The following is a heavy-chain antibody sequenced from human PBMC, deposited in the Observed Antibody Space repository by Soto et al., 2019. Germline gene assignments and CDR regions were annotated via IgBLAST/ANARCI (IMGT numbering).Heavy chain of an antibody. D-gene: IGHD2-8*02. J-gene: IGHJ4*02. V-gene: IGHV1-69*01. CDR2: IVPVFGKP. CDR3: PRWSHYLSTVYYLDN. CDR1: GGVFSNYA. Sequence: QVQLVQSGAEVKKAGSSVTVSCKASGGVFSNYAMTWVRQAPGQGLEWVGGIVPVFGKPEYAQKFQGRVTVTADEDTKPGYMERTSLASEDTAVDYCPRWSHYLSTVYYLDNWGQGTLVTVSP.